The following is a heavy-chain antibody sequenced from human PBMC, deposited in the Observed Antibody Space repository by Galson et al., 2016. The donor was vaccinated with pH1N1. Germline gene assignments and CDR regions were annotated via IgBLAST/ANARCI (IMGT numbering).Heavy chain of an antibody. CDR1: GGTFTSYT. D-gene: IGHD5-18*01. J-gene: IGHJ4*02. V-gene: IGHV1-69*02. CDR2: MIPILGLS. Sequence: SVKVSCKASGGTFTSYTITWVRQAPGQGLEWMGRMIPILGLSNYAQKFQGRVTITADKSRSTAYMELSSPKSEDTAVYFCARARGHAAMDPFDFWGQGTLVTVS. CDR3: ARARGHAAMDPFDF.